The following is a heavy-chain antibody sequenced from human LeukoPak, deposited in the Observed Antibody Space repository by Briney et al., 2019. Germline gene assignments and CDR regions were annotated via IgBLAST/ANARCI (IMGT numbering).Heavy chain of an antibody. CDR3: ARDLVGAPYYFDY. J-gene: IGHJ4*02. CDR1: GGSISSYY. D-gene: IGHD1-26*01. CDR2: VFYSGGT. Sequence: SETLSLTCTVSGGSISSYYWGWIRQPPGKGLEWIGSVFYSGGTDYNPSLKSRVTISVDTSKNQFSLRLSSVTAADTAVYYCARDLVGAPYYFDYWGQGTLVTVSS. V-gene: IGHV4-39*07.